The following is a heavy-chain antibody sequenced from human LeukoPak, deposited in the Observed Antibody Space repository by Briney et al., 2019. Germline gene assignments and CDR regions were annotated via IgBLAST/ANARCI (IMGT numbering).Heavy chain of an antibody. Sequence: ASVKVSCRASGYTFTGYYIHWVRQAPGQGLEWMGWINPNSGDTKYAQKFQGRVTMTRDTSNNTVYMDLTRLIFDDTAMYYCARDGVFRFEVGDVYYYYMDVWGKGTTVIISS. CDR2: INPNSGDT. CDR3: ARDGVFRFEVGDVYYYYMDV. V-gene: IGHV1-2*02. CDR1: GYTFTGYY. D-gene: IGHD2-21*02. J-gene: IGHJ6*03.